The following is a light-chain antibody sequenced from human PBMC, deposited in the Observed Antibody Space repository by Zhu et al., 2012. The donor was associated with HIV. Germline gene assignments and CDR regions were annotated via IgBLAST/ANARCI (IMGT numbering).Light chain of an antibody. J-gene: IGKJ2*01. Sequence: IQMTQSPSTLSASIGDRVTITCRASQGISSYLAWYQQKPGKAPKLLIYAASTLQSGVPSRFSGSGSGTDFTLTISCLQSEDFATYYCQQYYSYPYTFGQGTKLEIK. CDR2: AAS. CDR3: QQYYSYPYT. V-gene: IGKV1-8*01. CDR1: QGISSY.